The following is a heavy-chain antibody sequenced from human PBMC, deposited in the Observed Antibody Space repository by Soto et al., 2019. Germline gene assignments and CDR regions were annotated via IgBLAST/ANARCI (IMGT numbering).Heavy chain of an antibody. CDR1: GGSISSGGYS. D-gene: IGHD1-20*01. Sequence: QLQLQESGSGLVKPSQTLSLTCAVSGGSISSGGYSWSWIRQPPGKGLEWIGYIYHSGSTYYNPSLKSSVHQTVNKSQNQFSLEPSSGTAADTAVEYRARSHAGAQITTAVHWGQGTLVTVSS. CDR3: ARSHAGAQITTAVH. CDR2: IYHSGST. J-gene: IGHJ4*02. V-gene: IGHV4-30-2*01.